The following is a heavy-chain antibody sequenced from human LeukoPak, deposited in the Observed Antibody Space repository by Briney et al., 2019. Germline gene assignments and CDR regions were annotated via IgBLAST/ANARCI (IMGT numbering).Heavy chain of an antibody. CDR1: GFTFSSYG. Sequence: PGGSLRLSCAASGFTFSSYGMHWVRQAPGKGMEWVAVIWYDGSNKYYEDCVKGRFNIWRENGKKTVYVQMNSLRAEDTAVYYCAKPLGATNAFDIWGQGTTVTVSS. J-gene: IGHJ3*02. CDR2: IWYDGSNK. V-gene: IGHV3-33*06. CDR3: AKPLGATNAFDI. D-gene: IGHD1-26*01.